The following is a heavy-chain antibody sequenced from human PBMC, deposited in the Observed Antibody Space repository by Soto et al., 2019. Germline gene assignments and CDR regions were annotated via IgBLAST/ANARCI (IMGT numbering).Heavy chain of an antibody. Sequence: QVQLEQSGAEVKKPGASVKVYCKDSEYTFTSYDTNWVRQAPGKGLEWMGWMNHNSANTSYAQKFQGRVTMTKNTPISTGYMERSTRGPDESAVYYCARLGYCTDGGCDEQSGTCYAWFDPWGHGTVGTV. J-gene: IGHJ5*02. D-gene: IGHD2-8*01. V-gene: IGHV1-8*01. CDR3: ARLGYCTDGGCDEQSGTCYAWFDP. CDR1: EYTFTSYD. CDR2: MNHNSANT.